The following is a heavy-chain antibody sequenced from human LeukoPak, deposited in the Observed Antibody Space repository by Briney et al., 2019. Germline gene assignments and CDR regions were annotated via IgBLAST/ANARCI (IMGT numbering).Heavy chain of an antibody. CDR2: IYYSGIT. CDR3: ARRGGGMT. J-gene: IGHJ5*02. V-gene: IGHV4-39*01. Sequence: SETLSLTCTVPAGSVGSSRYYWGWIRQPPWKGLEWIGSIYYSGITFYNPPLACRVTISVDTSKNQFSLKLSSVTVADRAVYLCARRGGGMTWGQGTLVTVSS. D-gene: IGHD3-16*01. CDR1: AGSVGSSRYY.